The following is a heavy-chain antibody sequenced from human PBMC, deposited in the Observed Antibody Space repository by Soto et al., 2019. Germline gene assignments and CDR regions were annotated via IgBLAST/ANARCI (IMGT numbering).Heavy chain of an antibody. Sequence: ASVKVSCKASGYTFTSYAMHWVRQAPGQRLEWMGWINAGNGNTKYSQKFQGRVTITRDTSASTAYMELSSLRSEDTAVYYCAREYSSGWLNDAFDIWGQGTMVTVSS. CDR1: GYTFTSYA. CDR2: INAGNGNT. D-gene: IGHD6-19*01. CDR3: AREYSSGWLNDAFDI. V-gene: IGHV1-3*01. J-gene: IGHJ3*02.